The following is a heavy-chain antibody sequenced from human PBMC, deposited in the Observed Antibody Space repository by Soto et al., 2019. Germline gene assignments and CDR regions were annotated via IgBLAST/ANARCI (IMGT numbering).Heavy chain of an antibody. J-gene: IGHJ6*02. CDR1: GGSISSYY. CDR2: IYYSGST. Sequence: PSETLSLTXTVSGGSISSYYWSWIRQPPGKGLEWIGSIYYSGSTYYNPSLKSRVTISVDTSKNQFSLKLSSVTAADTAVYYCARHYDFWSGYYYYYYGMDVWGQGTTVTVSS. V-gene: IGHV4-59*05. CDR3: ARHYDFWSGYYYYYYGMDV. D-gene: IGHD3-3*01.